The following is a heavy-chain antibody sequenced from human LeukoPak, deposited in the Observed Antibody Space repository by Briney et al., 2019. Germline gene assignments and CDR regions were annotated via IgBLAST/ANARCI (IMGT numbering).Heavy chain of an antibody. CDR3: AKDIDSSSWYIYFDY. Sequence: GGSLTLSCAASGFTFSSYAMTWVRQAPGKGLEWVSGISGSGGNTYYTDSVRGRLSISRDNSKNTLYLQMNSLRAEDTAVYYCAKDIDSSSWYIYFDYWGQGTLVTVSS. V-gene: IGHV3-23*01. J-gene: IGHJ4*02. CDR2: ISGSGGNT. CDR1: GFTFSSYA. D-gene: IGHD6-13*01.